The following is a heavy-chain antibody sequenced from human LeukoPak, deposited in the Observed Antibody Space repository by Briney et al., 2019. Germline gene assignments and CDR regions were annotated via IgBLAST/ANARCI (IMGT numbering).Heavy chain of an antibody. CDR1: VGSISSGNW. V-gene: IGHV4-4*01. J-gene: IGHJ6*02. CDR3: ATAPILRGEAGEQYKYGMDV. CDR2: VYHNGTP. Sequence: PSGTLSLTCAVSVGSISSGNWWSWVRQSPGKGLEWIGEVYHNGTPNYNPSLKSRVTISADTFKNHFSLKLTSVTAADTAVYCCATAPILRGEAGEQYKYGMDVWGQGTTVIVSS. D-gene: IGHD1-1*01.